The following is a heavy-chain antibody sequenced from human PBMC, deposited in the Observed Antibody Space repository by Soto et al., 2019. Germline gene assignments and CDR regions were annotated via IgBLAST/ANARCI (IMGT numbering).Heavy chain of an antibody. CDR3: ARDHGYSNPPSFDY. V-gene: IGHV1-2*02. J-gene: IGHJ4*02. Sequence: GASVKVSCKASGYTFTGYDMHWVRQAPGQGLEWMGWINPNSGGTNYAQKFQGRVTMTRDTSISTAYMELSRLRSDATAVYYCARDHGYSNPPSFDYWGQGTLVTVSS. CDR1: GYTFTGYD. CDR2: INPNSGGT. D-gene: IGHD4-4*01.